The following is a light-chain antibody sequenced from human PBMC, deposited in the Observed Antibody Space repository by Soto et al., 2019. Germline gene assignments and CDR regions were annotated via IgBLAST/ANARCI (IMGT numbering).Light chain of an antibody. J-gene: IGKJ3*01. CDR1: QSINSRY. Sequence: EIVLTQSPGTLSLSPGERATHSCRASQSINSRYLAWYQQKPGQAPRLLIYGASSRATGIPDRFSGSGSGTDFTLTISRLEPEDFAVYYCQQFGSSPGFTFGPGTLVDIK. CDR2: GAS. V-gene: IGKV3-20*01. CDR3: QQFGSSPGFT.